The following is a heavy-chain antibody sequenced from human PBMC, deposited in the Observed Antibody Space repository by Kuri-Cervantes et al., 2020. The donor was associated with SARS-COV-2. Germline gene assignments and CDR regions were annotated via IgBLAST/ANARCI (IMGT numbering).Heavy chain of an antibody. J-gene: IGHJ6*03. Sequence: ETLSLTCAASGFTFSSYSMNWARQAPGKGLEWVSAISGSGGSTYYADSVKGRFTISRDNSKNTLYLQMNSLRAEDTAVYYCAKAMLRIAARYYYYMDVWGKGTTVTVSS. V-gene: IGHV3-23*01. D-gene: IGHD6-6*01. CDR2: ISGSGGST. CDR3: AKAMLRIAARYYYYMDV. CDR1: GFTFSSYS.